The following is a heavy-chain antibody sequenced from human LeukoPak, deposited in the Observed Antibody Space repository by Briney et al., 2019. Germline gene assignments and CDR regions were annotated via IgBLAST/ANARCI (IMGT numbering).Heavy chain of an antibody. CDR2: ISLSGVT. CDR1: GGSISSTNW. Sequence: SGTLSLTCGVSGGSISSTNWWSWVRQPPGQGLEWIGEISLSGVTDYNPSLKSRVTMSLDRSKNHLSLTLTSVTAADTAVYYCSRESGAFSPFGYWGQGTLVTVSS. J-gene: IGHJ4*02. CDR3: SRESGAFSPFGY. D-gene: IGHD1-26*01. V-gene: IGHV4-4*02.